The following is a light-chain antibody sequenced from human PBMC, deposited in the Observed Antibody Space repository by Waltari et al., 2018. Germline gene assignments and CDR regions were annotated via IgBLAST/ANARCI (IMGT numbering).Light chain of an antibody. J-gene: IGKJ2*01. CDR3: QQYNIYSPYT. V-gene: IGKV1-5*03. CDR1: QTISGW. Sequence: DIQLTQSPSTLSASVGDRVTITCRASQTISGWLAWYQQQPGKAPKLLIIQASNLESGVPSRFSGSGSGTDFTLTISSLQPDDFATYYCQQYNIYSPYTFGQGTRLEI. CDR2: QAS.